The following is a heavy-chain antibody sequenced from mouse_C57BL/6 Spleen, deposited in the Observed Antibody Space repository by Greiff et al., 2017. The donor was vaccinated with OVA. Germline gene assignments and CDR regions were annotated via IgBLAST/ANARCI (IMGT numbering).Heavy chain of an antibody. V-gene: IGHV1-76*01. Sequence: VQLQQSGAELVRPGASVKLSCKASGYTFTDYYINWVKQRPGQGLEWIARIYPGSGNTYYNEKFKGKATLTAEKSSSTAYMQLSSLTSEDSAVYFCARSGNWDDYYAMDYWGQGTSVTVSS. J-gene: IGHJ4*01. CDR1: GYTFTDYY. CDR2: IYPGSGNT. D-gene: IGHD4-1*01. CDR3: ARSGNWDDYYAMDY.